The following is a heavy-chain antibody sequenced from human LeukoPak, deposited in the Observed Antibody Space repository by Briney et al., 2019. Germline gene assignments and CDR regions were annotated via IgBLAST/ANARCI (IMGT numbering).Heavy chain of an antibody. J-gene: IGHJ3*02. Sequence: PSETLSLTCTVSGGSISSYYWSWIRQPAGKGLESIGRIYTSGSTNYNPSLKSRVTMSVDTSKNQFSLKLSSVTAADTAVYYCARDGRVGAISGPHNAFDIWGQGTMVTVSS. CDR3: ARDGRVGAISGPHNAFDI. CDR2: IYTSGST. V-gene: IGHV4-4*07. CDR1: GGSISSYY. D-gene: IGHD1-26*01.